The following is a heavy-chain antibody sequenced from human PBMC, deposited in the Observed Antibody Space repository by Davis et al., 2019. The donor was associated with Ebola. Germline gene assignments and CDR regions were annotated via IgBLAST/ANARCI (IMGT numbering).Heavy chain of an antibody. J-gene: IGHJ4*02. CDR3: ARESHPQITMIVVAHADFDY. D-gene: IGHD3-22*01. CDR1: RYTFTSHY. Sequence: SVPVPCLPSRYTFTSHYMHWVRQAPAQGREWRGIINPSGGSTSYAQKFQGRVTMTRDTSTSTVYMELSSLRSEDTAVYYCARESHPQITMIVVAHADFDYWGQGTLVTVSS. V-gene: IGHV1-46*01. CDR2: INPSGGST.